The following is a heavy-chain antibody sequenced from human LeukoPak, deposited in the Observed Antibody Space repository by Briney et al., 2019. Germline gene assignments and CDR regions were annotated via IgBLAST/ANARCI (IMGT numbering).Heavy chain of an antibody. CDR2: VSSTSFHI. CDR3: ARVCIAAAGTGFCY. J-gene: IGHJ4*02. V-gene: IGHV3-21*01. CDR1: GFTFSSYT. Sequence: GGSLRLSCAASGFTFSSYTMNWVRQAPGKGLEWVASVSSTSFHIYYADSVKGRFTISRDNAKNSLYLQMNSLRAEDTAVYYCARVCIAAAGTGFCYWGQGTLVTVSS. D-gene: IGHD6-13*01.